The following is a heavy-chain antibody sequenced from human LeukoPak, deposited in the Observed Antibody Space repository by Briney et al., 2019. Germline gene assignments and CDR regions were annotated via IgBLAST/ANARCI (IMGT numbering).Heavy chain of an antibody. CDR2: IACSTALP. V-gene: IGHV3-23*01. D-gene: IGHD5-12*01. Sequence: QTGGSLRLSCAASRFTFNSYAMSWGRQAAGKGLEWDSVIACSTALPFSVASVTGPFTISTDNSKNTLYLQMNSLRAEATAVYYCARNENSGWGYFDFWGQGTLVTVSS. J-gene: IGHJ4*02. CDR1: RFTFNSYA. CDR3: ARNENSGWGYFDF.